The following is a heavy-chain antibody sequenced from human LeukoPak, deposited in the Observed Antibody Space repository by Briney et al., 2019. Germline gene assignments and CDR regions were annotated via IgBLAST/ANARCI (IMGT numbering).Heavy chain of an antibody. CDR1: GFTFRSHG. J-gene: IGHJ4*02. V-gene: IGHV3-33*01. D-gene: IGHD6-19*01. CDR3: ARAVAGSDWIKFDY. Sequence: PGGSLRLSCAASGFTFRSHGMHWVRQAPGKGLEWVAFIWYDGSKQYYADSVKGRLTISRDNSRNTLYLQMNSLGVEDTAVYYCARAVAGSDWIKFDYWGQGVLVTVSS. CDR2: IWYDGSKQ.